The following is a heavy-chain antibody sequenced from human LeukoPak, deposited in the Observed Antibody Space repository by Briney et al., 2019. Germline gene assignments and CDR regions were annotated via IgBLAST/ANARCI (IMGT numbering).Heavy chain of an antibody. V-gene: IGHV1-46*01. J-gene: IGHJ6*02. Sequence: ASVKVSCKASGYTFTSYYMHWVRQAPRQGLEWMGIINPSGGSTSYAQKFQGRVTMTRDTSTSTVYMELSSLRSEDTAVYYCARNPMRFGEFPNGMDVWGQGTTVTVSS. CDR3: ARNPMRFGEFPNGMDV. CDR2: INPSGGST. CDR1: GYTFTSYY. D-gene: IGHD3-10*01.